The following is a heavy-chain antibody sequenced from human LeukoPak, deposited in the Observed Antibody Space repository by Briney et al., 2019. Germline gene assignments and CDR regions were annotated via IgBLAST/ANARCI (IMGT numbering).Heavy chain of an antibody. CDR2: FEFSGST. CDR1: VGSISSRPYY. J-gene: IGHJ4*02. Sequence: SETLSLSCTVSVGSISSRPYYWGWIRQPPGKGLEWLGCFEFSGSTYYKPSLKSRVTISVDTSKNQFSLKLSSVTAADTAVYYCVRLVVSSWYHEVLLGRDYWGQGTLVTVSS. V-gene: IGHV4-39*01. D-gene: IGHD6-13*01. CDR3: VRLVVSSWYHEVLLGRDY.